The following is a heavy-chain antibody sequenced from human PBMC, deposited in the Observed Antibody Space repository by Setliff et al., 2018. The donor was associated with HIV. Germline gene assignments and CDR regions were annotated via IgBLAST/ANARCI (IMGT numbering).Heavy chain of an antibody. Sequence: GGSLRLSCAASGFTVSSNYMSWVRQAPGKGLEWVSVIYSGGSTYYADSVKGRFTISRDNSKNTLYLQMNSLRAEDTAVYYCARGHNYYGSGSYYSTVYYFDYWGQGTLVTVSS. V-gene: IGHV3-53*01. D-gene: IGHD3-10*01. CDR2: IYSGGST. CDR3: ARGHNYYGSGSYYSTVYYFDY. J-gene: IGHJ4*02. CDR1: GFTVSSNY.